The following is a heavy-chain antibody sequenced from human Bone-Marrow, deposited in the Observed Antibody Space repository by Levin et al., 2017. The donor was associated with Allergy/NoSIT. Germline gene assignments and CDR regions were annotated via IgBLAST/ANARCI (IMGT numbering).Heavy chain of an antibody. CDR2: ISGSGGGT. V-gene: IGHV3-23*01. CDR1: GFTFSTSA. CDR3: AKPLSSIAVALYFGMDV. D-gene: IGHD6-13*01. Sequence: GESLKISCAASGFTFSTSAMNWVRQAPGKGLEWVSAISGSGGGTFYADSVKGRFTISRDNSKNTVSLQMESLRAEDTAVYYCAKPLSSIAVALYFGMDVWGQGTTVTVSS. J-gene: IGHJ6*02.